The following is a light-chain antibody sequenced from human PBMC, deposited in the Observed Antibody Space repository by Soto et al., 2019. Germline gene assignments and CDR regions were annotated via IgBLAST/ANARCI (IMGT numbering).Light chain of an antibody. V-gene: IGKV1-5*01. J-gene: IGKJ1*01. CDR1: QNIDRW. Sequence: IQLTQSRSTLPASLGDTVTINFRASQNIDRWVAWYQQKSGKAPKILIYHASSLETGVPSRFSGSGSGTEFTLTISSVQPDDFASYYCQHYNSYGTFGQGTKVDI. CDR2: HAS. CDR3: QHYNSYGT.